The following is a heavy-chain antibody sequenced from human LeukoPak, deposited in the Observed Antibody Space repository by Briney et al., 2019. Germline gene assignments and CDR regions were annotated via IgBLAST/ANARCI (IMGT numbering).Heavy chain of an antibody. CDR3: ARRWFFDY. D-gene: IGHD3-9*01. Sequence: PSETLSLTCTVSGGSISSYCWSWIRQPPGKGLEWIANICNTGSTNYNPSLKSRATISLDTSKNQFSLKLTSVTAADTAVYYCARRWFFDYWGQGTLVTVSS. CDR2: ICNTGST. CDR1: GGSISSYC. J-gene: IGHJ4*02. V-gene: IGHV4-59*08.